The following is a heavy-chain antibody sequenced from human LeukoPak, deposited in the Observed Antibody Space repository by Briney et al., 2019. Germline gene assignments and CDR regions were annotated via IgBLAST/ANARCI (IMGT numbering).Heavy chain of an antibody. Sequence: GGSLRLSCAASGFTVSSNYMSWVRQAPGKGLEWVSVIYSGGSTYYADSVKGRFTISRDNSKSTLYIQMNSLRAEDTAVYYCARGPIAAADYYFDYWGQGTLVTVSS. CDR2: IYSGGST. V-gene: IGHV3-53*01. CDR3: ARGPIAAADYYFDY. J-gene: IGHJ4*02. D-gene: IGHD6-13*01. CDR1: GFTVSSNY.